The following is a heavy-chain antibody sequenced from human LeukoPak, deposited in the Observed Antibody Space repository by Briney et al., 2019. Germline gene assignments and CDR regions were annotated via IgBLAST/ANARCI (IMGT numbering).Heavy chain of an antibody. D-gene: IGHD3-3*01. Sequence: GGSLRLSCAASGFTFSSYSMNWVRQAPGKGLEWVSSISSSSSYIYYADPVKGRFTISRDNAKNSLYLQMNSLRAEDTAVYYCAREDRDFWSGYNAEYFDYWGQGTLVTVSS. J-gene: IGHJ4*02. CDR3: AREDRDFWSGYNAEYFDY. V-gene: IGHV3-21*01. CDR2: ISSSSSYI. CDR1: GFTFSSYS.